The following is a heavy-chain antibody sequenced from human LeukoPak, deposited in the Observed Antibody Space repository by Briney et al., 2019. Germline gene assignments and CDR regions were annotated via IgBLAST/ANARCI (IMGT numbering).Heavy chain of an antibody. CDR2: ISDSGGST. D-gene: IGHD6-19*01. CDR1: GFTFSSAA. V-gene: IGHV3-23*01. Sequence: GGSLRLSCAASGFTFSSAAMSWVRQAPGKGLEWVSAISDSGGSTYYAASVKGHFIISRDNSKNTLFLQKNSLRAEDTAVYYCAKDMHGSSSPYYFDYWGQGHLVTVSA. J-gene: IGHJ4*02. CDR3: AKDMHGSSSPYYFDY.